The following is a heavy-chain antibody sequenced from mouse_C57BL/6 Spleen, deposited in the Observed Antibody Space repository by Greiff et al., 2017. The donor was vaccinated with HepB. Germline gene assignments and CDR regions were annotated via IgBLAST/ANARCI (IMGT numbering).Heavy chain of an antibody. CDR3: ARSDSYAMDY. V-gene: IGHV1-66*01. J-gene: IGHJ4*01. Sequence: VHLVESGPELVKPGASVKISCKASGYSFTSYYIHWVKQRPGQGLEWIGWIYPGSGNTKYNEKFKGKATLTADTSSSTAYMQLSSLTSEDSAVYYCARSDSYAMDYWGQGTSVTVSS. CDR1: GYSFTSYY. CDR2: IYPGSGNT.